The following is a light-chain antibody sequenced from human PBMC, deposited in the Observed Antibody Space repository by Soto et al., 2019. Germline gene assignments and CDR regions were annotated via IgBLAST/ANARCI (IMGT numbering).Light chain of an antibody. CDR2: DTY. CDR1: QNVSYF. V-gene: IGKV3-11*01. CDR3: HQRSSWPLT. J-gene: IGKJ4*01. Sequence: EILLTQSPASLSLSPGGRATLSCRASQNVSYFFAWYRQKPGQAPRLLIYDTYHRATGFSPRFSGSGSGTEFTLTISSLEPEDSAVYYCHQRSSWPLTFGGGTKVDIK.